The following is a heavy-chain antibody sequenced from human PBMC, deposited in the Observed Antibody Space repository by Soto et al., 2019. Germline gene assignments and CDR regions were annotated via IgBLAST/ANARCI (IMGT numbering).Heavy chain of an antibody. CDR3: AKRSSAYYYDY. D-gene: IGHD3-22*01. CDR1: GVTFSNYG. CDR2: ITNNGGST. Sequence: EVQLLESGGGLVQPGGSLTLSCAASGVTFSNYGMSWVRQAPGTGLEWVSSITNNGGSTYYADSVKGRFTISRDNSRSTLYLQMNSLRAEDAALYYCAKRSSAYYYDYWGQGTLVTVSS. J-gene: IGHJ4*02. V-gene: IGHV3-23*01.